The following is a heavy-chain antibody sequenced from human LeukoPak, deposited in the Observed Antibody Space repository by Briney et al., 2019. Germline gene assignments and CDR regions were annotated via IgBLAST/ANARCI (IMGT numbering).Heavy chain of an antibody. CDR1: GFTVSSNY. V-gene: IGHV3-53*01. D-gene: IGHD3-22*01. J-gene: IGHJ3*02. CDR2: IYSGGST. CDR3: AREGKTDSSGQFYAFDI. Sequence: GSLRLSCAASGFTVSSNYMSWVRQAPGKGLEWVSVIYSGGSTYYADSVKGRFTISRDNSKNTLYLQMNSLRAEDTAVYYCAREGKTDSSGQFYAFDIWGQGTMVTVSS.